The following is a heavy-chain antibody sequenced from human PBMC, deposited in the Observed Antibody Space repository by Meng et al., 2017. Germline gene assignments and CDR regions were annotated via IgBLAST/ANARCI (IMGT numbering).Heavy chain of an antibody. CDR3: ARSGPFDCSGGSCYSLYYFDY. J-gene: IGHJ4*02. D-gene: IGHD2-15*01. CDR2: IYYSGST. CDR1: GGSISSGGYY. V-gene: IGHV4-31*01. Sequence: SETLSLTCTVSGGSISSGGYYWSWIRQHPGKGLEWIGYIYYSGSTYYNPSLKSLVTISVDTSKNQFSLKLSSVTAADTAGYYCARSGPFDCSGGSCYSLYYFDYWGQGTLVTVSS.